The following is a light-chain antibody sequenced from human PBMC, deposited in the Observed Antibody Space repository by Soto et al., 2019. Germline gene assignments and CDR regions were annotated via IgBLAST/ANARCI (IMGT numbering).Light chain of an antibody. J-gene: IGLJ2*01. CDR2: DVS. CDR3: SSYTSSITLV. V-gene: IGLV2-14*03. Sequence: QSALTQPASVSGSPGQSITISCTGTSSDVGGYNYVSWYQQHPGKAHKLMIYDVSNRPSGVSNRFSGSKSGNTASLSISGLQAEDEADYYCSSYTSSITLVFGGGTKVTVL. CDR1: SSDVGGYNY.